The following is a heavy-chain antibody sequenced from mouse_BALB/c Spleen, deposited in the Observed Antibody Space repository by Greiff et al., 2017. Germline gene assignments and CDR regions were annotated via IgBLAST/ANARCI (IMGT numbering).Heavy chain of an antibody. Sequence: EVMLVESGGGLVKPGGSLKLSCAASGFAFSSYDMSWVRQTPEKRLEWVAYISSGGGSTYYPDTVKGRFTISGDNAKNTLYLQMSSLKSEDTAMYYCARHEANWDYFDYWGQGTTLTVSS. CDR3: ARHEANWDYFDY. V-gene: IGHV5-12-1*01. CDR2: ISSGGGST. J-gene: IGHJ2*01. D-gene: IGHD4-1*01. CDR1: GFAFSSYD.